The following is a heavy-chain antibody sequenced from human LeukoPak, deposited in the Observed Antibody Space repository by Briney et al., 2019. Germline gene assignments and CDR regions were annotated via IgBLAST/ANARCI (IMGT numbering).Heavy chain of an antibody. V-gene: IGHV4-59*08. CDR2: IYYSGST. CDR3: ARSRGGTVGY. J-gene: IGHJ4*02. CDR1: GGSISNYY. Sequence: SETLSLTCTVSGGSISNYYWSWIRQPPGKGLEWIGYIYYSGSTNYSPSLKSRVTISVDTSKNQFSLKLSSVTAADTAVYYCARSRGGTVGYWGQGTLVTVSS. D-gene: IGHD2-15*01.